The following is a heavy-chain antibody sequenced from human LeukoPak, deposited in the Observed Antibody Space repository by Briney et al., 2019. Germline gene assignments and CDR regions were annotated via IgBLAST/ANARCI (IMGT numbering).Heavy chain of an antibody. CDR1: GGSISSGSYY. Sequence: SETLSLTCTVSGGSISSGSYYWSWIRQPAGKGLEWIGRIYTSGSTNYNPSLKSRVTISVDTSKNQSSLKLSSVPAADTAVYYCARDRPAYGDYGDYYYMDVWGKGTTVTISS. CDR2: IYTSGST. CDR3: ARDRPAYGDYGDYYYMDV. D-gene: IGHD4-17*01. V-gene: IGHV4-61*02. J-gene: IGHJ6*03.